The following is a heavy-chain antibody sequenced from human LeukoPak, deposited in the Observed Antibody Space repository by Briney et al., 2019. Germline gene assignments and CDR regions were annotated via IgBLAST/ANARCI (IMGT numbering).Heavy chain of an antibody. V-gene: IGHV2-5*02. CDR3: AHSSSLERGFDY. CDR1: GFSLSTSGVD. Sequence: VSGPTLVKPTQTLTLTCTFSGFSLSTSGVDVGWIRQPPGKALEWLAVIYWDDDKRYSPSLKSRLTITKDTSKNQVVLTMTNMDPVDTATYYCAHSSSLERGFDYWGQGTLVTVSS. D-gene: IGHD3-10*01. J-gene: IGHJ4*02. CDR2: IYWDDDK.